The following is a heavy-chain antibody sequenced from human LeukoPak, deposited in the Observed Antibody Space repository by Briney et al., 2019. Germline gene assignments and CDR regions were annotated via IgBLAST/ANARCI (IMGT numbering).Heavy chain of an antibody. J-gene: IGHJ1*01. CDR3: AVPAPYSSSWYRYFRH. CDR1: GFTFSSYA. V-gene: IGHV3-23*01. D-gene: IGHD6-13*01. CDR2: ISGSGGST. Sequence: GGSLRLSCAASGFTFSSYAMSWVRQAPGKGLEWVSAISGSGGSTYYADSVKGRFTISRDNSKNTLYLQMNSLRAEDTAVYYCAVPAPYSSSWYRYFRHWGQGTLVTVSS.